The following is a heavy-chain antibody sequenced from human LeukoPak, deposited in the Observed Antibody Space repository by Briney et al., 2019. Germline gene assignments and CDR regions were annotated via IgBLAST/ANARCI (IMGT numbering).Heavy chain of an antibody. Sequence: GGSLRLSCAASGFTFSSYAMSWVRQAPGKGLEWVSGSGSGGSTYYADSVKGRFTISRDNSKNTLYLQVNSLRAEDTAVYYCAKDFWSGYYPNCWGQGTLVTVSS. D-gene: IGHD3-3*01. CDR1: GFTFSSYA. V-gene: IGHV3-23*01. CDR3: AKDFWSGYYPNC. J-gene: IGHJ4*02. CDR2: SGSGGST.